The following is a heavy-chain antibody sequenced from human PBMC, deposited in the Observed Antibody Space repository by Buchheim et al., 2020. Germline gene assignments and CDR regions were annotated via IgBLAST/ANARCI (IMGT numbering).Heavy chain of an antibody. CDR3: ARAGPRDKILDY. Sequence: QVQLVQSGAEVKKPGASVKVSCKASGYTFTSYYMHWVRQAPGQGLEWMGIINPNGGSTSYAQKFQGRVTMTRDRYTGIVTMELSSLRSEDTAVYYCARAGPRDKILDYWGQGTL. J-gene: IGHJ4*02. CDR2: INPNGGST. CDR1: GYTFTSYY. V-gene: IGHV1-46*01.